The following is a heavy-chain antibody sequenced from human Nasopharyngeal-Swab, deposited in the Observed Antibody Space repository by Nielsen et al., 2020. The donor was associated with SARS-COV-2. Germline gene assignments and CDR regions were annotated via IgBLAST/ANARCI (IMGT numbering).Heavy chain of an antibody. V-gene: IGHV3-48*04. Sequence: GESLKISCAASGFTFSSYSMNWVRQAPEKGLEWVSYISTSSGTKYYADSVKGRFTISRDNAKNSLYLQMNSLRAEDTAVYYCARDPGYSSGWYGGDAFDIWGQGTMVTVSS. CDR3: ARDPGYSSGWYGGDAFDI. CDR1: GFTFSSYS. D-gene: IGHD6-19*01. CDR2: ISTSSGTK. J-gene: IGHJ3*02.